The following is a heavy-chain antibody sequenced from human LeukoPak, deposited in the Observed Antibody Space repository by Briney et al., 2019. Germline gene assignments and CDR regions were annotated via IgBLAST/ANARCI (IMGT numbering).Heavy chain of an antibody. CDR1: GFTSSNAW. CDR2: IKSKTDGGTT. CDR3: TSEHTSYYDFWSGYYDY. J-gene: IGHJ4*02. D-gene: IGHD3-3*01. Sequence: GGSLRLSCAASGFTSSNAWMSWVRQAPGKGLEWVGRIKSKTDGGTTDYAAPVKGRFTISRDDSKNTLYLQMNSLKTEDTAVYYCTSEHTSYYDFWSGYYDYWGQGTLVTVSS. V-gene: IGHV3-15*01.